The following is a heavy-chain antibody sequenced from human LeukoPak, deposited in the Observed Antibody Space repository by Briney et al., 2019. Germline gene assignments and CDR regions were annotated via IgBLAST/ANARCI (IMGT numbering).Heavy chain of an antibody. CDR1: GFTFSTYE. CDR2: ISSSGTTI. D-gene: IGHD2-15*01. CDR3: ARPACSAGSCYGNFQH. J-gene: IGHJ1*01. V-gene: IGHV3-48*03. Sequence: QSGGSLRLSYAASGFTFSTYEMNWVRQAPGKGLEWVSYISSSGTTIYYAASVKGRFTISRDNAKNSLYLQINSLRAEDTAVYYCARPACSAGSCYGNFQHWGQGTVVTVSS.